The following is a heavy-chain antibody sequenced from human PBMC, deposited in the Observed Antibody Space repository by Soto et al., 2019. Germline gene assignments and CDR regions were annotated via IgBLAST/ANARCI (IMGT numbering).Heavy chain of an antibody. CDR1: GFSFSSYA. Sequence: GGSLRLSCAASGFSFSSYAMNWVRQAPGTGLEWVSGISGSGRSTYYADSVKGRFTISRDSSTNTLNLHMNSLRVDDTAIYYCAKGGYDSTGSFPPTPLDCRGQETLVTVSS. CDR3: AKGGYDSTGSFPPTPLDC. V-gene: IGHV3-23*01. J-gene: IGHJ4*02. D-gene: IGHD3-22*01. CDR2: ISGSGRST.